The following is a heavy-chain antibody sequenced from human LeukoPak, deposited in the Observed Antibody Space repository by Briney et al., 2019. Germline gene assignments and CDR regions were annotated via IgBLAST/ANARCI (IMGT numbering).Heavy chain of an antibody. CDR2: FIPVFGTA. J-gene: IGHJ6*03. D-gene: IGHD1-26*01. CDR1: GGTFYSFS. CDR3: ARGGYSGSYFYMDV. Sequence: GASVKVSCKASGGTFYSFSITWVRQAPGQGLEWMGGFIPVFGTANYAQNLQGRVTITTDESTTTAYMELSSLRSEDTAVYYCARGGYSGSYFYMDVWGKGTTVTVSS. V-gene: IGHV1-69*05.